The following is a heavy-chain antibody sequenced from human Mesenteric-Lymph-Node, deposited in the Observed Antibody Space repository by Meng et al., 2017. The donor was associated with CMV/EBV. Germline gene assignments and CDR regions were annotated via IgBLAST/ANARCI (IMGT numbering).Heavy chain of an antibody. CDR2: ISYTGTT. D-gene: IGHD2-21*01. J-gene: IGHJ4*02. CDR1: GASTSGSYY. CDR3: ARHCTSLWWCF. Sequence: TCTVSGASTSGSYYWSWIRQHPGMGLEWIGYISYTGTTHYNPSLKSRVTISTDTSQSQFSLKLISVAAADTAVYYCARHCTSLWWCFWGQGTLVTVSS. V-gene: IGHV4-31*03.